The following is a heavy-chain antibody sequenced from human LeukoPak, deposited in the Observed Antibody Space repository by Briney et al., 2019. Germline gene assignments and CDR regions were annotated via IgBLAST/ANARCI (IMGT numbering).Heavy chain of an antibody. CDR2: IFYTGST. CDR1: GGSISSGGYY. J-gene: IGHJ5*02. Sequence: PSETLSLTCTVSGGSISSGGYYWSWIRQPPGKGLEWIGYIFYTGSTNYNLSLKSRVTISVDRSKNQFSLKLSSVTAADTAVYYCARAGAWQIDPWGQGTLVTVSS. V-gene: IGHV4-61*08. D-gene: IGHD3-10*01. CDR3: ARAGAWQIDP.